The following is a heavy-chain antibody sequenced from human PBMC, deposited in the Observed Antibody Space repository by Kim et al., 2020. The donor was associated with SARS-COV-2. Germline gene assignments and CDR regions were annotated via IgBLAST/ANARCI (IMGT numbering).Heavy chain of an antibody. D-gene: IGHD4-17*01. CDR3: ARTVTTVRLDY. J-gene: IGHJ4*02. CDR1: GGSISSGGYY. CDR2: IYYSGST. V-gene: IGHV4-31*03. Sequence: SETLSLTCTVSGGSISSGGYYWSWIRQHPGKGLEWIGYIYYSGSTYYNPSLKSRVTISVDTSKNQISLKLSSVTAADTAVYYCARTVTTVRLDYWGQGTLVTVSS.